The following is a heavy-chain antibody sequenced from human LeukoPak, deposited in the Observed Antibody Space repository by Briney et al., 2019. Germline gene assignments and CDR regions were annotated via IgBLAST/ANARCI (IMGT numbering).Heavy chain of an antibody. CDR3: AREGVATTHYFDY. CDR2: IYYSGST. D-gene: IGHD5-24*01. Sequence: PSETLSLTCAVYGGSFSGYYWSWIRQPPGKGLEWIGYIYYSGSTNYNPSLKSRVTISVDTSKNQFSLKLSSVTAADTAVYYCAREGVATTHYFDYWGQGTLVTVSS. V-gene: IGHV4-59*01. CDR1: GGSFSGYY. J-gene: IGHJ4*02.